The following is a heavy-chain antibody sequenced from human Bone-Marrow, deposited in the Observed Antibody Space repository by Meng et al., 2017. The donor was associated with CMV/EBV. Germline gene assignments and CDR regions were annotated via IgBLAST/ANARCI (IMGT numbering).Heavy chain of an antibody. J-gene: IGHJ4*02. D-gene: IGHD2-2*01. V-gene: IGHV1-18*01. CDR1: GYTFTSYG. CDR2: ISAYNGNT. Sequence: QVQLVQSGGEVKKPGASVKVSCKASGYTFTSYGISWVRQAPGQGLEWMGWISAYNGNTNYAQKLQGRVTMTTDTSTSTAYMELRSLRSDDTAVYYCARDLFVIVVVPAAPFDYWGQGTLVTASS. CDR3: ARDLFVIVVVPAAPFDY.